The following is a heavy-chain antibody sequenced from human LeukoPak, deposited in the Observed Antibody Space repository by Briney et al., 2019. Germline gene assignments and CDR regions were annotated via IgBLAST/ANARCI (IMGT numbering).Heavy chain of an antibody. CDR2: ISSSGSST. V-gene: IGHV3-23*01. Sequence: GGSLRLSCAASRLTFSNHAMSWVRQAPGKGLEWVSGISSSGSSTIFADYVKGRFTISRDNAKNSLYLQMNSLQAGDTAVYYWARRSPGTSALCCYYMDVWGKGTTVTVSS. D-gene: IGHD1-26*01. CDR3: ARRSPGTSALCCYYMDV. J-gene: IGHJ6*03. CDR1: RLTFSNHA.